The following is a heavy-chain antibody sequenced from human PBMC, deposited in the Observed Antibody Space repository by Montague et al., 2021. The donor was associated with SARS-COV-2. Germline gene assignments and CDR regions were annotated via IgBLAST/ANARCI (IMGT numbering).Heavy chain of an antibody. CDR2: INHSGST. D-gene: IGHD4-17*01. CDR1: GGSISGYY. J-gene: IGHJ4*02. CDR3: ARGSTVTHY. Sequence: SETLSLTCTVSGGSISGYYWSWIRQPPGKGLEWTGEINHSGSTNYNPSLKSRVTISVDTSKNQFSLKLSSVTAADTAVYYCARGSTVTHYWGQGTLVTVSS. V-gene: IGHV4-34*01.